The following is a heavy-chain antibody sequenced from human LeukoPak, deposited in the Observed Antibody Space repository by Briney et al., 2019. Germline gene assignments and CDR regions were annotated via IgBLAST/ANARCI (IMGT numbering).Heavy chain of an antibody. CDR1: GGSMYGYY. D-gene: IGHD4-17*01. CDR3: VRTGEVTTVCDS. J-gene: IGHJ4*02. V-gene: IGHV4-59*08. Sequence: PSETLSLTCAVSGGSMYGYYWNWIRQPPGKGLEWIANIHYNGRTNYNPSLKSRVTITIDKSKNQFSLRLNSVTAADTAVYYCVRTGEVTTVCDSWGQGNLVTVSS. CDR2: IHYNGRT.